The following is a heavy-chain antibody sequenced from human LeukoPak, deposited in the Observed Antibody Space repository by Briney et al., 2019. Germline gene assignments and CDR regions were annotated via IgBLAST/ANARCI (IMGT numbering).Heavy chain of an antibody. Sequence: ASVKVSCKASRYTFTSYAMHWVRQAPGQRLEWMGWINAGNGNTKYSQKFQGRVTITRDTSASTAYMELSSLRSEDTAVYYCARESVKSGYSPDYYFDYWGQGTLVTVSS. J-gene: IGHJ4*02. V-gene: IGHV1-3*01. CDR3: ARESVKSGYSPDYYFDY. CDR2: INAGNGNT. D-gene: IGHD3-3*01. CDR1: RYTFTSYA.